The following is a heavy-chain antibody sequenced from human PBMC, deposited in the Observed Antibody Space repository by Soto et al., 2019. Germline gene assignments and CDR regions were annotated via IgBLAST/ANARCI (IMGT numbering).Heavy chain of an antibody. CDR1: GDTFTSYD. CDR2: MNPNRGNT. V-gene: IGHV1-8*01. D-gene: IGHD1-7*01. Sequence: ASVKVSCKASGDTFTSYDINWVRQATGQGLEWMGWMNPNRGNTGYAQKFQVRVTMTRNTSISTAYMELSSLRSEDTAVYYCAGGSDNWNYRYYYGLDVWGQGTTVTVSS. J-gene: IGHJ6*02. CDR3: AGGSDNWNYRYYYGLDV.